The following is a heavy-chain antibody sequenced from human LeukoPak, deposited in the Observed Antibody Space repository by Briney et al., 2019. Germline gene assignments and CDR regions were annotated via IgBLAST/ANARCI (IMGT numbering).Heavy chain of an antibody. Sequence: SETLSLTCAVYGGSFSGYYWSWIRQPPGQGLEWIGEIDHSGSTNYNPSLRRRVTISVDTSQKQFSLRLTSVTAADTAVYYCARGRYLTTLGGAAAGFLDSWGQGTLVTVSS. CDR3: ARGRYLTTLGGAAAGFLDS. D-gene: IGHD6-13*01. V-gene: IGHV4-34*01. J-gene: IGHJ4*02. CDR1: GGSFSGYY. CDR2: IDHSGST.